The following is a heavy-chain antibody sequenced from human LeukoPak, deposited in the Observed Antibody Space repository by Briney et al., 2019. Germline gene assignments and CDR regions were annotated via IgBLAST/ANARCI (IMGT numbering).Heavy chain of an antibody. CDR1: GFTFSSYS. J-gene: IGHJ4*02. CDR2: ISSSSSYI. CDR3: ARVSSGLTHYD. D-gene: IGHD3-10*01. V-gene: IGHV3-21*01. Sequence: GGSLRLSCAASGFTFSSYSMNWVRQAPGKGLEWVSSISSSSSYIYYADSVKGRFTISRDNAKNSLYLQMDSLRAEDTAVYYCARVSSGLTHYDWGQGTLVTVSS.